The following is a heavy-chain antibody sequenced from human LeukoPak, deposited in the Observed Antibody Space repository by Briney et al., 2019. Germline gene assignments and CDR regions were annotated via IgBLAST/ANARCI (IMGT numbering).Heavy chain of an antibody. Sequence: GGSLRLSCAASGFTFSSYAMSWVRQAPGKGPEWVSSISGSNDNTYYADSVKDRFTISRDNSKNTLSLQMNSLRAEDTAVYYCAKGRGTTVTSAANYWGQGTLVTVSS. J-gene: IGHJ4*02. CDR2: ISGSNDNT. V-gene: IGHV3-23*01. CDR1: GFTFSSYA. D-gene: IGHD4-17*01. CDR3: AKGRGTTVTSAANY.